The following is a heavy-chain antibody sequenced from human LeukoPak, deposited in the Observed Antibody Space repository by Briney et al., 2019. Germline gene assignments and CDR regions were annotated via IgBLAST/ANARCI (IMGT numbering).Heavy chain of an antibody. CDR2: IYYSGST. CDR1: GGSISSSSYY. Sequence: SETLSLTCTVSGGSISSSSYYWGWIRQPPGKGLEWIGSIYYSGSTYYNPSLKSRVTISVDTPKNQFSLKLSSVTAADTAVYYCARDQKDSSGWSGSYYWGQGTLITVSS. CDR3: ARDQKDSSGWSGSYY. D-gene: IGHD6-19*01. J-gene: IGHJ4*02. V-gene: IGHV4-39*07.